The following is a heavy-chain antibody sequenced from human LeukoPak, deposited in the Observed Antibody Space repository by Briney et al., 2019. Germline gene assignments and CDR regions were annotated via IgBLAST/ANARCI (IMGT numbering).Heavy chain of an antibody. D-gene: IGHD1-1*01. CDR1: GYTFTNYG. Sequence: EASVKVSCKASGYTFTNYGISWVRQAPGQGLEWMGWINPKTGVTEYAQKFQGRVTMTKDTSISTGYMELSRLRSDDTAVYYCARGSGSYYMDVWGKGTTVTVSS. CDR2: INPKTGVT. CDR3: ARGSGSYYMDV. V-gene: IGHV1-2*02. J-gene: IGHJ6*03.